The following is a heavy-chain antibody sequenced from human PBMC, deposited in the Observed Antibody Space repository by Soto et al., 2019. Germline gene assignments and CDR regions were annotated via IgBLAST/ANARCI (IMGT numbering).Heavy chain of an antibody. CDR1: GFTFSSYA. D-gene: IGHD2-2*01. J-gene: IGHJ4*02. CDR2: ISGSGGST. V-gene: IGHV3-23*01. Sequence: GGSLRLSCAASGFTFSSYAMSWVRQAPGKGLEWVSAISGSGGSTYYADSVKGRFTISRDNSKNTLYLQMNSLRAEDTAVYYCAKNEYCSSTSCYFLVFHWGQGTLVTVSS. CDR3: AKNEYCSSTSCYFLVFH.